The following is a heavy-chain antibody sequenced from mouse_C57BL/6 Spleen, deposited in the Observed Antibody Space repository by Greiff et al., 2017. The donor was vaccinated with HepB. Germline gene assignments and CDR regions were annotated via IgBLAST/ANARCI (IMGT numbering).Heavy chain of an antibody. J-gene: IGHJ2*01. CDR3: ANTTVVADYFDY. V-gene: IGHV1-55*01. D-gene: IGHD1-1*01. CDR1: GYTFTSYW. CDR2: IYPGSGST. Sequence: QVQLQQSGAELVKPGASVKMSCKASGYTFTSYWITWVKQRPGQGLEWIGDIYPGSGSTNYNEKFKSKATLTVDTSSSTAYMQLSSLTSEDSAVYYCANTTVVADYFDYWGQGTTLTVAS.